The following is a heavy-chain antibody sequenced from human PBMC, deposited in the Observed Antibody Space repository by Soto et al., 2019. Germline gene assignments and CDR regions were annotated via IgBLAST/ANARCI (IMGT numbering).Heavy chain of an antibody. CDR1: GGSISSGGYY. V-gene: IGHV4-39*01. CDR2: IYYTGST. CDR3: ARLLTGYYMSDP. Sequence: SETLSLTCTVSGGSISSGGYYWSWIRQHPGKGLEWIGYIYYTGSTYYNPSLKSRVTISVDTSKNQFSLKLSSVTAADTAVYYCARLLTGYYMSDPWGQGTLVTVSS. J-gene: IGHJ5*02. D-gene: IGHD3-9*01.